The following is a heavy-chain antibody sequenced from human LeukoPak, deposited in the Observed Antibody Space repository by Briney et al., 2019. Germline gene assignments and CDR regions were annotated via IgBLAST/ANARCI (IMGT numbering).Heavy chain of an antibody. V-gene: IGHV1-69*13. CDR1: GCTFSNYA. Sequence: ASVKVSCKASGCTFSNYAISWVRQAPGRGLEWMGGMIPIFGTANYAQKFKGRVTITADESTYTAYMELSSLRSEDTAVYYCARGWLAENMVVTPYNYWGQGTRVTVSS. CDR2: MIPIFGTA. D-gene: IGHD4-23*01. J-gene: IGHJ4*02. CDR3: ARGWLAENMVVTPYNY.